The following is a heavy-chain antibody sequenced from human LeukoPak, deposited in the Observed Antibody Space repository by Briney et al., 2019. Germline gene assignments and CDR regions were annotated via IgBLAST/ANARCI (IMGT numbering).Heavy chain of an antibody. J-gene: IGHJ4*02. CDR1: GFTFSSYS. V-gene: IGHV3-21*01. CDR2: ISSSSTYV. Sequence: GGSLRLSCAASGFTFSSYSMNWVRQAPGKGLEWVSPISSSSTYVYSADSVKGRFTISRDNAKNSLYLQMNSLRAEDTAVYYCARELAKCITMIVVVITMFDYWGQGTLVTVSS. D-gene: IGHD3-22*01. CDR3: ARELAKCITMIVVVITMFDY.